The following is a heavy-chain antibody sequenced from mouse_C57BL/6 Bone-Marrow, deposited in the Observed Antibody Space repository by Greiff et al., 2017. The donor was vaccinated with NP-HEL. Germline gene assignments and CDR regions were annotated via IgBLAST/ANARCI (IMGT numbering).Heavy chain of an antibody. D-gene: IGHD2-1*01. Sequence: QVQLQQSGAELARPGASVKLSCKASGYTFTSYGISWVKQRTGQGLEWIGEIYPRSGNTYYIEKFKGKATLTADKSSSTAYMELRSLTSEDSAVYFCARYGNWAYWGQGTLVTVSA. CDR1: GYTFTSYG. CDR2: IYPRSGNT. CDR3: ARYGNWAY. V-gene: IGHV1-81*01. J-gene: IGHJ3*01.